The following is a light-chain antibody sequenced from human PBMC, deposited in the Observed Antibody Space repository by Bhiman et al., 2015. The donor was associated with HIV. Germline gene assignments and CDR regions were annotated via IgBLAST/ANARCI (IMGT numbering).Light chain of an antibody. Sequence: QSALTQPASVSGSPGQSITISCTGTSSDVGGYNYVSWYQHHPGKAPKLMIYDVSKRPSGVSNRFSGSKSGNTASLTISGLQAEDEADYYCSSYTNSSINFGGGTKLTVL. J-gene: IGLJ2*01. CDR3: SSYTNSSIN. V-gene: IGLV2-14*03. CDR1: SSDVGGYNY. CDR2: DVS.